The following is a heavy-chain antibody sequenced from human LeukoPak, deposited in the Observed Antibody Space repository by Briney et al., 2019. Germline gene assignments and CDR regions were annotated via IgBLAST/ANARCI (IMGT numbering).Heavy chain of an antibody. CDR3: ARDYYDSSGYYYEYYFDY. D-gene: IGHD3-22*01. CDR1: GFTFSSYS. CDR2: ISISSSYI. Sequence: KAGGSLRLSCAASGFTFSSYSMNWVRQAPGKGLEWVSSISISSSYIYYADSVKGRFTISRDNAKNSLYLQMNSLRAEDTAVYYCARDYYDSSGYYYEYYFDYWGQGTLVTVSS. J-gene: IGHJ4*02. V-gene: IGHV3-21*01.